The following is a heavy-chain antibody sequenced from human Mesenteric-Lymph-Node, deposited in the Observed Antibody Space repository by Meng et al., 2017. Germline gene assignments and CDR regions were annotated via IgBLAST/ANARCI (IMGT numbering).Heavy chain of an antibody. CDR3: ARVDVERYYYAMDV. V-gene: IGHV3-33*01. J-gene: IGHJ6*02. CDR1: GFTFSSYG. D-gene: IGHD5-24*01. CDR2: IWYDGSNK. Sequence: GESLKISCAASGFTFSSYGMHWVRQAPGKGLEWVAVIWYDGSNKYYADSVKGRFTISRDNSKNTLYLQMNSLRAEDTAVYYCARVDVERYYYAMDVWGQGTTVTVSS.